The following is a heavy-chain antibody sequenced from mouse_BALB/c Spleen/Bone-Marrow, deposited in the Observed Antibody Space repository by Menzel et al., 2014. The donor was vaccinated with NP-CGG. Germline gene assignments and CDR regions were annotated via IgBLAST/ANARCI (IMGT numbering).Heavy chain of an antibody. CDR2: INPSTGYT. CDR3: ARDDYDAIAY. J-gene: IGHJ3*01. V-gene: IGHV1-7*01. D-gene: IGHD2-4*01. Sequence: LQESGAELAKPGASVKMSCKASGYTFTSYWMRWVKQRPGQGLEWIGYINPSTGYTEYNQKFKDKATLTAVKSSTTAYMQLRSLTSEGSAVYYCARDDYDAIAYWGQGTLVTVSA. CDR1: GYTFTSYW.